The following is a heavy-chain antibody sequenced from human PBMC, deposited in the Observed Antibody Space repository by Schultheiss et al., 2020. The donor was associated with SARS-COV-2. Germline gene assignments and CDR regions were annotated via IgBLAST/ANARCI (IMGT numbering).Heavy chain of an antibody. CDR2: IWYDGTNK. V-gene: IGHV3-33*01. J-gene: IGHJ3*02. CDR1: GFTFSTSG. CDR3: ARDGRPDAFDI. Sequence: GGSLRLSCAASGFTFSTSGMHWVRQAPGKGLEWLAVIWYDGTNKHYADSVKGRFTISRDNPKNTLYLQMNSLRAEDTAVYYCARDGRPDAFDIWGQGTMVTVSS.